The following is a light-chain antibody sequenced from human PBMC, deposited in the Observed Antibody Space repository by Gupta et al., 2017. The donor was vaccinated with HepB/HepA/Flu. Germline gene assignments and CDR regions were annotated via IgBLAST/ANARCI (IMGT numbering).Light chain of an antibody. V-gene: IGLV2-8*01. CDR3: SSHADSIYVL. Sequence: QSALTQPPSASGSPGQSVTISCTGTISDIGVYKYVSWYQQHPGKAPRLMIYEVYKRPSGVPDRFAGYKAGNTASLTVSGLQAEDEADYYCSSHADSIYVLFGGGTKLTVL. J-gene: IGLJ2*01. CDR1: ISDIGVYKY. CDR2: EVY.